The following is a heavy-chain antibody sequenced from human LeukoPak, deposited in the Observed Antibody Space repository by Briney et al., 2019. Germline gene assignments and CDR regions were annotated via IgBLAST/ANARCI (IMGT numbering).Heavy chain of an antibody. V-gene: IGHV3-23*01. D-gene: IGHD5-24*01. CDR2: ISGSGGST. Sequence: GGSLRLSCAASGFTFSSYAMSWVRQAPGKGLEWVSAISGSGGSTYYADSVKGRFTISRDNPKNTLYLQMNSLRAEDTAVYYCAKDLRRRWLQFGAPYDAFDIWGQGTMVTVSS. J-gene: IGHJ3*02. CDR3: AKDLRRRWLQFGAPYDAFDI. CDR1: GFTFSSYA.